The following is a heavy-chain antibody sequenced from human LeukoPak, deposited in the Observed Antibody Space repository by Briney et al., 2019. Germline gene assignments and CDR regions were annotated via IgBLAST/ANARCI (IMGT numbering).Heavy chain of an antibody. D-gene: IGHD3-10*01. CDR2: IYSSGST. Sequence: SETLSLTCTVSGGSVSSGSNNWNWIRQPPGKGLELIGHIYSSGSTNYNPALRSRVTISVDTSKNQFSLKLNSVTAADTAVYYCARTHGSGSYSHFDYWGQGTLVTVSS. CDR1: GGSVSSGSNN. CDR3: ARTHGSGSYSHFDY. V-gene: IGHV4-61*01. J-gene: IGHJ4*02.